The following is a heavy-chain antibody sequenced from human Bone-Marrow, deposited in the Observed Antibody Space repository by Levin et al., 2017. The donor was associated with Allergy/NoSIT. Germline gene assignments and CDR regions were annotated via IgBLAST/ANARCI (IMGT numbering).Heavy chain of an antibody. CDR1: GIIFSNYA. CDR3: AWGVDAGSDWYFDV. CDR2: ISSSGESA. V-gene: IGHV3-64D*06. J-gene: IGHJ2*01. D-gene: IGHD3-10*01. Sequence: GGSLRLSCSASGIIFSNYAMHWVRQTPGKGLEYVAAISSSGESAYYADSVKGRFTTSRDNSRSVLSLQMSSVTTEDSAVYFCAWGVDAGSDWYFDVWGRGTLVTVSS.